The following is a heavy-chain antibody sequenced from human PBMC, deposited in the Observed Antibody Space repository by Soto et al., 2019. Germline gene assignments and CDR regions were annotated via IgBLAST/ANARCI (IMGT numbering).Heavy chain of an antibody. D-gene: IGHD3-3*01. J-gene: IGHJ4*02. Sequence: QVQLVQSGAEVKKPGASVKVSCKASGYTFTSYGISWVRQAPGQGLEWMGWISAYNGNTNYAQKLQGRVTMTTDTSTSTAYIELRSLRSDDTAVYYCARDGGSAKEGGLIDYWGQGTLVTVSS. V-gene: IGHV1-18*01. CDR3: ARDGGSAKEGGLIDY. CDR2: ISAYNGNT. CDR1: GYTFTSYG.